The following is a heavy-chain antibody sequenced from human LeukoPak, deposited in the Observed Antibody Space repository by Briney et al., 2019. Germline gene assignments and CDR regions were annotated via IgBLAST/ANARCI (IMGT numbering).Heavy chain of an antibody. Sequence: SETLSLTCTVSGGSTSNYYWSWIRQPAGEGLEWIGRIYTSGSTNYNPSLKSRVTMSVDTSKNQFSLNLNSVTAADTAVYYCARGHRSFDPWGQGTLVTVSS. CDR2: IYTSGST. V-gene: IGHV4-4*07. D-gene: IGHD1-26*01. CDR1: GGSTSNYY. J-gene: IGHJ5*02. CDR3: ARGHRSFDP.